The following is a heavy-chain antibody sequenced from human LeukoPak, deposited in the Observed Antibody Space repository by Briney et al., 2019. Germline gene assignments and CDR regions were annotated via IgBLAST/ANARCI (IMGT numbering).Heavy chain of an antibody. V-gene: IGHV3-23*01. CDR2: ISASGTTT. Sequence: GGSLRLSCAASGFTFSSYAMSWVRQAPGKGLEWVSAISASGTTTYCADSVQGRFTISRDNSKNTLYLQMNSLRAEDTAVYYCAKSSIFYDSSGYYVGEKYYFDYWGQGTLVTVSS. CDR1: GFTFSSYA. CDR3: AKSSIFYDSSGYYVGEKYYFDY. D-gene: IGHD3-22*01. J-gene: IGHJ4*02.